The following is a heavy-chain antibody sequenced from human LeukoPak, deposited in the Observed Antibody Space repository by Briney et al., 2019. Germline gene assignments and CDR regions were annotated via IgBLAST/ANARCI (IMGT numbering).Heavy chain of an antibody. J-gene: IGHJ1*01. V-gene: IGHV3-21*01. D-gene: IGHD2-2*02. CDR3: ARSPSQYCSSTSCYTEPEYFQH. CDR2: ISSSSSYI. Sequence: GGSLRLSCAASGFTFSSYSMNWVRQAPGKGLEWVSSISSSSSYIYYADSVKGRFTTSRDNAKNSLYLQMNSLRAEDTAVYYCARSPSQYCSSTSCYTEPEYFQHWGQGTLVTVSS. CDR1: GFTFSSYS.